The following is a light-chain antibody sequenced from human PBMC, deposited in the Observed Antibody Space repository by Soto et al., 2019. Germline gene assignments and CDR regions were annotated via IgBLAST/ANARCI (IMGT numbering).Light chain of an antibody. CDR3: SSYAGSNTFL. Sequence: QSALTQPPSASGSPGQSVTISCTGTSSDVGDYNYVSWYQQHPGKAPKLIIYEVNNRPSGVPDRFSGSKSGNTASLTVSGLQADDEADYYCSSYAGSNTFLFGGGTKLTVL. J-gene: IGLJ3*02. CDR2: EVN. CDR1: SSDVGDYNY. V-gene: IGLV2-8*01.